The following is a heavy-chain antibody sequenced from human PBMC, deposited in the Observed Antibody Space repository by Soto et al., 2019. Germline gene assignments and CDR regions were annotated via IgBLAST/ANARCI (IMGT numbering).Heavy chain of an antibody. CDR1: GFSFSEHA. V-gene: IGHV3-30*09. CDR2: ISYDGINK. D-gene: IGHD2-15*01. Sequence: QVQLVESGGGVVQPGRSLGLSCAASGFSFSEHAMHWVRQAPGKGLEWVGLISYDGINKYYADSVKGRFAISRDNSKNTLYLQMNSLKSDDTAMYYCARDPGRGYCGGGSCYVPDDWGQGTLVTVSS. CDR3: ARDPGRGYCGGGSCYVPDD. J-gene: IGHJ4*02.